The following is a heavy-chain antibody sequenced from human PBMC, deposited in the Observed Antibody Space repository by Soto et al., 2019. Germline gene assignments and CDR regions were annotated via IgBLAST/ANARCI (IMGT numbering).Heavy chain of an antibody. CDR1: GLTFSSYW. CDR2: INSDGSST. Sequence: EVQLVESGGGLVQPGGSLRLSCAASGLTFSSYWMHWVRQAPGKGLVWVSRINSDGSSTSYADSVKGRFTISRDNAKNTLYLQMNSLRAEDTAVYYCARGRGDYPYYYMDVWGKGTTVTVSS. CDR3: ARGRGDYPYYYMDV. D-gene: IGHD3-10*01. J-gene: IGHJ6*03. V-gene: IGHV3-74*01.